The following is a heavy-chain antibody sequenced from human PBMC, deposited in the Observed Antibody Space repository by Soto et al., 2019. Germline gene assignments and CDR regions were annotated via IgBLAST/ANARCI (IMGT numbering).Heavy chain of an antibody. Sequence: SETLSLTCTVSVDSITTYYWSWIRQPAGKGLEWIGRIHASGNTNYNPSLNSRVTMSIDTSKKQFSLKRTSVTAADTAIYYCPRYSDNRSQTEGMEVWGQGTTVTVSS. J-gene: IGHJ6*02. CDR3: PRYSDNRSQTEGMEV. V-gene: IGHV4-4*07. D-gene: IGHD6-13*01. CDR2: IHASGNT. CDR1: VDSITTYY.